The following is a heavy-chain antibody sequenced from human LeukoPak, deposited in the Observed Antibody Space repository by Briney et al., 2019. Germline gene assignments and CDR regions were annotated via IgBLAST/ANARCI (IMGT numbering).Heavy chain of an antibody. J-gene: IGHJ6*03. CDR1: GYTFTSYG. CDR2: ISAYNGNT. Sequence: GASVKVSCKAPGYTFTSYGISWVRQAPGQGLEGMGWISAYNGNTNYAQKFQGRVTMTRNTSISTAYMELSSLRSEDTAVYYCAREGSSWTEDYYYYMDVWGKGPTVTASS. V-gene: IGHV1-18*01. D-gene: IGHD6-13*01. CDR3: AREGSSWTEDYYYYMDV.